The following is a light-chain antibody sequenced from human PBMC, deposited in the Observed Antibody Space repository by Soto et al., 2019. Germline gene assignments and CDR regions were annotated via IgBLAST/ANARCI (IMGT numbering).Light chain of an antibody. Sequence: EIHMTESPRSLSASVWYGFTITFLTRHNISSYLKWYQQKPGKAPKLLIYAASSLQSGVPSRFSGSGSGTDFTLTISSLQPEDFATYYCQQSYSTPHPTFGQGTKVDIK. J-gene: IGKJ1*01. CDR1: HNISSY. CDR2: AAS. CDR3: QQSYSTPHPT. V-gene: IGKV1-39*01.